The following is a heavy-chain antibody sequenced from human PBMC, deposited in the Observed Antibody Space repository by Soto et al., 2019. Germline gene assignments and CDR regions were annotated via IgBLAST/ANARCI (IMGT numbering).Heavy chain of an antibody. D-gene: IGHD6-25*01. CDR3: ARAIGADFFDY. J-gene: IGHJ4*02. CDR1: GFTFSNYA. V-gene: IGHV3-23*01. Sequence: GGSLRLSCTASGFTFSNYAMSWVRQAPGMGLEWVSTISDSGVNTFFGDSMKDRFTISRDNSKSTVYLQLNTVRAEDTAIYYCARAIGADFFDYWGQGTPVTVSS. CDR2: ISDSGVNT.